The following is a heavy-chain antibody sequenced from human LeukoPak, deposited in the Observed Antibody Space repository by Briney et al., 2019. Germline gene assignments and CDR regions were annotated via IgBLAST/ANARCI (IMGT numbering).Heavy chain of an antibody. CDR1: GGSFSGYY. CDR2: INHSGSA. Sequence: PSETLSLTCAVYGGSFSGYYWSWICQPPGKGLEWIGEINHSGSANYNPSLKSRVTISVDTSKNQFSLKLSSVTAADTAVYYCARAERQYYYDSSGYYKGYYFDYWGQGTLVTVSS. V-gene: IGHV4-34*01. CDR3: ARAERQYYYDSSGYYKGYYFDY. D-gene: IGHD3-22*01. J-gene: IGHJ4*02.